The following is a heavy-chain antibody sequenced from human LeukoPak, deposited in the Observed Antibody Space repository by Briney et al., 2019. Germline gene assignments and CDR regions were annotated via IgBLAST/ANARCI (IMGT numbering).Heavy chain of an antibody. CDR3: ARESSSGIAAAGTVDY. J-gene: IGHJ4*02. V-gene: IGHV1-24*01. Sequence: ASVKVSCKVSGYTLTELSMHWVRQAPGKGLEWMGGFDPEDGETIYAQKFQGRVTMTRDTSISTAYMELSRLRSDDTAVYYCARESSSGIAAAGTVDYWGQGTLVTVSS. CDR1: GYTLTELS. D-gene: IGHD6-13*01. CDR2: FDPEDGET.